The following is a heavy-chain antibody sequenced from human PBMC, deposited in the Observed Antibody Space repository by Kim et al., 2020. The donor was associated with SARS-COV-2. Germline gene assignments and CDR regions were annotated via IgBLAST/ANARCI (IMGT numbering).Heavy chain of an antibody. CDR1: GGSFSGYY. J-gene: IGHJ5*02. D-gene: IGHD2-8*01. CDR3: ARGRGYCTNGVCYSFRFDP. Sequence: SQTLSLTCAVYGGSFSGYYWSWIRQPPGKGLEWIGEINHSGSTNYNPSLKSRVTISVDTSKNQFSLKLSSVTAADTAVYYCARGRGYCTNGVCYSFRFDP. V-gene: IGHV4-34*01. CDR2: INHSGST.